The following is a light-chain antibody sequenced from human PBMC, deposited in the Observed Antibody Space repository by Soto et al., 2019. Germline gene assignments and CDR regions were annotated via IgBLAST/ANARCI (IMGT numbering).Light chain of an antibody. CDR2: DVS. CDR3: SSYTSSSTQV. Sequence: QSVLTQPASVSGSPGQSITISCTGTSSDVGGYNYVSWYQQHPGKAPKLMIYDVSNRPSGVSNRFSGSKSGNTASLTISGLQAEGEADYYCSSYTSSSTQVFGGGTKVTVL. J-gene: IGLJ2*01. V-gene: IGLV2-14*01. CDR1: SSDVGGYNY.